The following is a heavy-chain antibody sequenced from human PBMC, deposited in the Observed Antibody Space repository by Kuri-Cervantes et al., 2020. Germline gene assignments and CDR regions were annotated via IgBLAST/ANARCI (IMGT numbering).Heavy chain of an antibody. CDR3: ARGGIMITFGGVIVMGNWFDP. Sequence: GSLRLSCTVSGGSISSYYWSWIRQPAGKGLEWIGRIYTSGSTNYNPSLKSRVTISVDTSKNQFSLKLSSVTAADTAVYYCARGGIMITFGGVIVMGNWFDPWGQGTLVTVSS. V-gene: IGHV4-4*07. CDR1: GGSISSYY. J-gene: IGHJ5*02. D-gene: IGHD3-16*02. CDR2: IYTSGST.